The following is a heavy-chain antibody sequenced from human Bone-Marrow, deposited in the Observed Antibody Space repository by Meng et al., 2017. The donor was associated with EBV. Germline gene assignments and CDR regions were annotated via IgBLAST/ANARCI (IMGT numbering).Heavy chain of an antibody. V-gene: IGHV1-3*01. Sequence: QVRGVQSWAEGKKTGASVKVSCRASGYTFTSTSFAIHWVRQAPGQRLEWMGWINAGNGNTKYSQNFQGRVTITRDTSATTVHMELRSLRSEDTAVYYCARGQHDYAFDYWGQGTLVTASS. CDR1: GYTFTSTSFA. D-gene: IGHD4-17*01. J-gene: IGHJ4*02. CDR3: ARGQHDYAFDY. CDR2: INAGNGNT.